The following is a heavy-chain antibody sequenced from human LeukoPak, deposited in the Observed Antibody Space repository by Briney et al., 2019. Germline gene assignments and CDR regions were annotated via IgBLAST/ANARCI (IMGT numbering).Heavy chain of an antibody. J-gene: IGHJ4*02. CDR3: ASNLLYSSSWYGEFDY. V-gene: IGHV1-2*02. CDR1: GYTFTDYY. D-gene: IGHD6-13*01. Sequence: ASVKVSCKASGYTFTDYYMHWVRQAPGQGLEWIGWISPDSGRTGFAQKFQGRVTMTRDTSISTAYMELSRLRSDDTAVYYCASNLLYSSSWYGEFDYWGQGTLVTVSS. CDR2: ISPDSGRT.